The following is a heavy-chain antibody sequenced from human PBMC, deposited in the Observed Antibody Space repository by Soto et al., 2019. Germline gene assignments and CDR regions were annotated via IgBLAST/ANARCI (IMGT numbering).Heavy chain of an antibody. D-gene: IGHD6-13*01. CDR3: ARGIVNSWDVNYFDC. CDR1: GFTFSDST. V-gene: IGHV3-48*01. J-gene: IGHJ4*02. CDR2: VCSSRSFM. Sequence: EVQLVESGGGLVQPGGSLRLSCTASGFTFSDSTMNWVRQAPGKGLEWVSYVCSSRSFMYYADSVKGRFTVSRDYAKNALFLQMNMLRAEDTVFYCGARGIVNSWDVNYFDCWGRGTLVTVSS.